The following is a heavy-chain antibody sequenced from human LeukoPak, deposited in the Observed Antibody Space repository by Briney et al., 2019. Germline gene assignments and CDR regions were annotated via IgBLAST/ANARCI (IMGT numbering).Heavy chain of an antibody. J-gene: IGHJ4*02. CDR3: ARGPYGGDY. Sequence: PGGSLRLSCAASGFIFSNYWMGWVRQAPGKGLEWVANIKQDGSEIYYVDSVKGRFTISRDNAKNSLYLQMNSLRAEDTAVYYCARGPYGGDYWGQGTLVTLSS. V-gene: IGHV3-7*01. CDR2: IKQDGSEI. CDR1: GFIFSNYW. D-gene: IGHD3-10*01.